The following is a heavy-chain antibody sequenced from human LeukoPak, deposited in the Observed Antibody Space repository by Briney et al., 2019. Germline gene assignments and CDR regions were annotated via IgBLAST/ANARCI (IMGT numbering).Heavy chain of an antibody. CDR3: ARGQGGYFPDY. CDR1: GGSFSGYY. J-gene: IGHJ4*02. V-gene: IGHV4-34*01. Sequence: PSETLSLTCAVYGGSFSGYYWSWIRQPPGKGPEWIGEINHSGSTNYNPSLKSRVTISVDTSKNQFSLKLSSVTAADAAVYYCARGQGGYFPDYWGQGTLVTVSS. D-gene: IGHD2/OR15-2a*01. CDR2: INHSGST.